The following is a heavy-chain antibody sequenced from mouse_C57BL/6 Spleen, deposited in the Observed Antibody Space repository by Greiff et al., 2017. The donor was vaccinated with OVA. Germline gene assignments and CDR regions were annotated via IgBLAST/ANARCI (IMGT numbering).Heavy chain of an antibody. CDR2: INPGSGGT. Sequence: QVQLKQSGAELVRPGTSVKVSCKASGYAFTNYLIEWVKQRPGQGLEWIGVINPGSGGTNYNEKFKGKATLTADKSSSTAYMQLSSLTSEDSAVYFCARGGYSNYGDDYAMDYWGQGTSVTVSS. J-gene: IGHJ4*01. CDR1: GYAFTNYL. D-gene: IGHD2-5*01. CDR3: ARGGYSNYGDDYAMDY. V-gene: IGHV1-54*01.